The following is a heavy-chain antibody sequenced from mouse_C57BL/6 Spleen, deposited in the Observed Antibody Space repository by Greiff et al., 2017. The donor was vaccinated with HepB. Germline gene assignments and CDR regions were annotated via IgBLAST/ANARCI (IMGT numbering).Heavy chain of an antibody. CDR3: TITTVVAYYYYDLDY. CDR2: IDPEDGDT. V-gene: IGHV14-1*01. Sequence: VQLQQSGAELVRPGASVKLSCTASGFNIKDYYMHWVKQRPEQGLEWIGRIDPEDGDTEYPPKFQGKATMTADPSSNTAYLQLSSLTSEDNAVYYCTITTVVAYYYYDLDYWGQGTSVTVSS. J-gene: IGHJ4*01. D-gene: IGHD1-1*01. CDR1: GFNIKDYY.